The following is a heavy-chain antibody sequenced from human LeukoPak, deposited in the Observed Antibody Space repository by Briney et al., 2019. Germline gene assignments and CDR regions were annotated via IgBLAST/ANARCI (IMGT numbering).Heavy chain of an antibody. CDR1: GGSFSGYY. V-gene: IGHV4-34*01. D-gene: IGHD4-17*01. CDR3: ARARLDHDYGDYSLDY. J-gene: IGHJ4*02. Sequence: SETLSLTCAVYGGSFSGYYWSWIRQPPGKGLEWIGEINHSGSTNYNPSPKSRVTTSVDTSKNQFSLKLSSVTAADTAVYYCARARLDHDYGDYSLDYWGQGTLVTVSS. CDR2: INHSGST.